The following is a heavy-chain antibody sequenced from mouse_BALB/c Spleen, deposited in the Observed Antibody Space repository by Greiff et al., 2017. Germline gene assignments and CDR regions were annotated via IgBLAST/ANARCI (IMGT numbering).Heavy chain of an antibody. Sequence: EVQLVESGGGLVQPGGSLRLSCATSGFTFTDYYMSWVRQPPGKALEWLGFIRNKANGYTTEYSASVKGRFTISRDNSQSILYLQMNTLRAEDSATYYCARDISWDGGDAMDYWGQGTSVTVSS. V-gene: IGHV7-3*02. J-gene: IGHJ4*01. CDR1: GFTFTDYY. D-gene: IGHD4-1*01. CDR2: IRNKANGYTT. CDR3: ARDISWDGGDAMDY.